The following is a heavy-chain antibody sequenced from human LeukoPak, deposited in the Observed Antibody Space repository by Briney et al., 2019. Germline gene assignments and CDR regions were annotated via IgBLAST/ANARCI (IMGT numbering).Heavy chain of an antibody. J-gene: IGHJ6*04. CDR2: ISYDGGNK. D-gene: IGHD3-16*01. V-gene: IGHV3-30*04. CDR3: ARDRGGFVPGPPDYYYGMDV. CDR1: GFTFSSYA. Sequence: PGGSLKLSCAASGFTFSSYAMHWVRQAPGKGLEWVAVISYDGGNKYYADSVKGRFTISRDNSKNTLYLQMNSLRAEDTAVYYCARDRGGFVPGPPDYYYGMDVWGKGTTVTVSS.